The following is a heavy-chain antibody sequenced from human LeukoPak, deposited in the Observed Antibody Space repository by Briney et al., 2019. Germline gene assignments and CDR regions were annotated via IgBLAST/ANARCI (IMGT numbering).Heavy chain of an antibody. CDR1: GFTFSNYW. J-gene: IGHJ5*02. CDR2: MNSDGSST. D-gene: IGHD6-19*01. Sequence: PGGSLRLSCAASGFTFSNYWMHWVRQAPGKGLVWVSRMNSDGSSTSYADSVKGRFTIPRDNAKNTLYLQMNSLRAEDTAVYYCARALAVAGTGGFDPWGQGTLVTVSS. V-gene: IGHV3-74*01. CDR3: ARALAVAGTGGFDP.